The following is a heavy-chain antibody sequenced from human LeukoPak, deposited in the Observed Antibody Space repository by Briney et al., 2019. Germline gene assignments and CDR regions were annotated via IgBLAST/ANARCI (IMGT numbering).Heavy chain of an antibody. CDR1: GFTFSSYG. J-gene: IGHJ6*03. Sequence: GGSLRLSCAASGFTFSSYGMHWVRQAPGKGLEWVAFIRYDGSNKYYADSVKGRFTISRDNSKNTLYLQMNSLRAEDTAVYYCAKAGFRLQRGYYYTDVWGKGTTVTVSS. V-gene: IGHV3-30*02. CDR2: IRYDGSNK. D-gene: IGHD2-15*01. CDR3: AKAGFRLQRGYYYTDV.